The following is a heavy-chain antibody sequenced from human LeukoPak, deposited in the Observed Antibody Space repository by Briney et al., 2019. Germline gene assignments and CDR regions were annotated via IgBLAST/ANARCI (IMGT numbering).Heavy chain of an antibody. CDR2: ISGSGGST. Sequence: PGGSLRLSCVASGFTFSSYGMSWVRQAPGKGLEWVSAISGSGGSTYYADSVRGRFTISRDNSKNTLYLQMNSLRAEDTAVYYCAKTAGFDWLFDYWGQGTLVTVSS. D-gene: IGHD3-9*01. J-gene: IGHJ4*02. V-gene: IGHV3-23*01. CDR1: GFTFSSYG. CDR3: AKTAGFDWLFDY.